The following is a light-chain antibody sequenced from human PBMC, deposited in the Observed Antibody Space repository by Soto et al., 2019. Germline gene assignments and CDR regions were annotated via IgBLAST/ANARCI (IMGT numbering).Light chain of an antibody. V-gene: IGKV1-39*01. CDR1: QNIGNN. Sequence: DLQMTQSPLSLSASVGDRISITCRASQNIGNNLNWYRQKAGKAPTLLIYAASKLHSGVPSGVGGTGSGTDFTLTFSSLQPEDFASYFCQQNYSTPLTFGGGTKVEIK. CDR3: QQNYSTPLT. CDR2: AAS. J-gene: IGKJ4*01.